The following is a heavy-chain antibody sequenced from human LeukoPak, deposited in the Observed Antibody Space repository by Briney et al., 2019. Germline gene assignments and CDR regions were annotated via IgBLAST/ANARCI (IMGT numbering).Heavy chain of an antibody. D-gene: IGHD3-10*01. CDR3: AKDGVPSRWFGRNYFDY. CDR2: IRYDGSNK. Sequence: GGSLRLSCAASGFTFGSYGMHWVRQAPGKGLEWVAFIRYDGSNKYYADSVKGRFTISRDNSKNTLYLQMNSLRAEDTAVYYCAKDGVPSRWFGRNYFDYWGQGTLVTVSS. V-gene: IGHV3-30*02. J-gene: IGHJ4*02. CDR1: GFTFGSYG.